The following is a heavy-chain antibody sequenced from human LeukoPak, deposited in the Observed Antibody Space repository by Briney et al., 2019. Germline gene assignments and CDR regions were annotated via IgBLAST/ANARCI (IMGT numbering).Heavy chain of an antibody. Sequence: GASVKVSCKASGYTFTACYLQWVRLAPGQGLEWMGWINPKSGGTEYPQRFQGRVTMTRDTSISTAYMELSRLRSDDTAVYYCARDHCSANSCYEDYYNGLDVWGQGTTVTVSS. J-gene: IGHJ6*02. CDR1: GYTFTACY. D-gene: IGHD2-2*01. CDR3: ARDHCSANSCYEDYYNGLDV. V-gene: IGHV1-2*02. CDR2: INPKSGGT.